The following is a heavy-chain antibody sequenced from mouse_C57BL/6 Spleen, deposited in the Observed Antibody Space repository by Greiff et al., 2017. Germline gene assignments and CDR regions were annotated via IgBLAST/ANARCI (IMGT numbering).Heavy chain of an antibody. CDR3: ARGLETAQVPFAY. D-gene: IGHD3-2*02. Sequence: EVQLQQSGPELVKPGASVKISCKASGYSFTDYNMNWVKQSNGKSLEWIGVINPNNGTTSYNQKFKGKATLTVDQSSSTAYMQLNILTAEDSAVYYCARGLETAQVPFAYWGQGTLVTVSA. V-gene: IGHV1-39*01. CDR1: GYSFTDYN. J-gene: IGHJ3*01. CDR2: INPNNGTT.